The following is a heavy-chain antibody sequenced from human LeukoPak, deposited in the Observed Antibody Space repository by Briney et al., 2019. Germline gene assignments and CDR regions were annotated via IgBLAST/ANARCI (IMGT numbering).Heavy chain of an antibody. Sequence: GGSLRLSCAASGFTFSSYWMHWVRQAPGKGLLWVSRIDTDGTTTDYADSVKGRFTASRDNAKNTVYLQMNSLRAEDTAIYYCVRADYDSSGYHFDYWGQGVLVTVSS. CDR1: GFTFSSYW. CDR3: VRADYDSSGYHFDY. CDR2: IDTDGTTT. V-gene: IGHV3-74*01. J-gene: IGHJ4*02. D-gene: IGHD3-22*01.